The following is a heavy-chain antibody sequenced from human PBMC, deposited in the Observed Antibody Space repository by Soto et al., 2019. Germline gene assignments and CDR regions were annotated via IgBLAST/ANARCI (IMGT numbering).Heavy chain of an antibody. D-gene: IGHD4-17*01. J-gene: IGHJ4*02. Sequence: GESLKISCKGSGYSFTSYWIGWVRQMPGKGLEWMGIIYPGDSDTRYSPSFQGQVTISAAKSISTAYLQWSSLKASDTAMYYCARHYPDYGDYVDYWGQGTLVTVSS. CDR3: ARHYPDYGDYVDY. CDR2: IYPGDSDT. CDR1: GYSFTSYW. V-gene: IGHV5-51*01.